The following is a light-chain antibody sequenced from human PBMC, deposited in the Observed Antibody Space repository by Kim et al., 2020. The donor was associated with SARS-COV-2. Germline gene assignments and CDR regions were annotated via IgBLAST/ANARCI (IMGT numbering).Light chain of an antibody. V-gene: IGKV3-20*01. CDR1: PSLNSDY. Sequence: SPGDRATPSCRANPSLNSDYLAWYQPQPGRAPRLLIYATSTRATGIPDRFTGSGSGADFTLTISRLEPEDFVVYFCHQYGLSPRKFGQGTKVDIK. CDR2: ATS. CDR3: HQYGLSPRK. J-gene: IGKJ1*01.